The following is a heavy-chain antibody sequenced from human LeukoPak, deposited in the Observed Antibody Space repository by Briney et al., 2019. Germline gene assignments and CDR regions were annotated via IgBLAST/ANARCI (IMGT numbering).Heavy chain of an antibody. CDR2: IYPGDSDT. CDR1: GYTFAGYY. D-gene: IGHD6-13*01. Sequence: ASVKVSCKASGYTFAGYYMHWVRQMPGKGLEWMGIIYPGDSDTRYSPSFQGQVTISADKSISTAYLQWSSLKASDTAMYYCARAIYSSSWYYFDYWGQGTLVTVSS. J-gene: IGHJ4*02. CDR3: ARAIYSSSWYYFDY. V-gene: IGHV5-51*01.